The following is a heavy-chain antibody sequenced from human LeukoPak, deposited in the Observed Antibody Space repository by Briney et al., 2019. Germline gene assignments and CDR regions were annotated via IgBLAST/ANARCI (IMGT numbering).Heavy chain of an antibody. J-gene: IGHJ4*02. CDR1: GFTFSSYS. CDR2: ISSSSSYI. CDR3: ARIKGGYYGSGSYYPPPFFDY. Sequence: GGSLRLSCAASGFTFSSYSMNWVRQAPGKGLEWVSSISSSSSYIYYADSVKGRFTISRDNAKNSLYLQMNSLRAEDTAVYYCARIKGGYYGSGSYYPPPFFDYWGQGTLVTVSS. V-gene: IGHV3-21*01. D-gene: IGHD3-10*01.